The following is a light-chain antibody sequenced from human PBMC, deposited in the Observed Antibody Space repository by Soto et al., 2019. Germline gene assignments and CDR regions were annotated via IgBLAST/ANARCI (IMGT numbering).Light chain of an antibody. J-gene: IGLJ1*01. Sequence: QSVLTQPPSASGSPGQSVTISCTGTSRDVGGYNYVSWYQQHPGRAPKLMIYDVTKRPSGVPDRFSGSKSGNTASLTVSGLQAEDEADYSCSSYAGTHVVFGTGTKVTVL. CDR1: SRDVGGYNY. V-gene: IGLV2-8*01. CDR2: DVT. CDR3: SSYAGTHVV.